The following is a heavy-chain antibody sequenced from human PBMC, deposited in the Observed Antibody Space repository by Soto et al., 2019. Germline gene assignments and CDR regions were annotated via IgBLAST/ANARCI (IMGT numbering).Heavy chain of an antibody. Sequence: QVQLVESGGGVVQPGRSLRLSCAASGFTFRSYGMHWVRQAPGKGLEWVALIWYDGNKKYYVDAVKGRFTIARDNFKNTLYLQINSLRAEDTAVYYCVRDQRIADGSMYAYGMDVWGQGTTVTVSS. CDR2: IWYDGNKK. V-gene: IGHV3-33*01. D-gene: IGHD6-13*01. CDR1: GFTFRSYG. J-gene: IGHJ6*02. CDR3: VRDQRIADGSMYAYGMDV.